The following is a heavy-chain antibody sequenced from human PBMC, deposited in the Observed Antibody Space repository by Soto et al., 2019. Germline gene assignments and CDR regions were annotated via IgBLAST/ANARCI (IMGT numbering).Heavy chain of an antibody. CDR3: AGYNWNYYFDP. V-gene: IGHV4-61*01. D-gene: IGHD1-7*01. J-gene: IGHJ5*02. CDR2: IYHSGST. Sequence: SETLSLTCTVSGGSVRDGSYYWAWLRQPPGKGLEWIGHIYHSGSTIYNPSLKSRVTISIDTSKSQFSLNLNSMTAADTAVYYCAGYNWNYYFDPWGQGALVTVSS. CDR1: GGSVRDGSYY.